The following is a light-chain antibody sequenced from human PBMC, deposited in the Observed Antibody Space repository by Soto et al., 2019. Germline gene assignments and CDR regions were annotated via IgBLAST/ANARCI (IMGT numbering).Light chain of an antibody. J-gene: IGLJ2*01. Sequence: QSALTQPPSASGSPGQSVTISCTGTSSDVGGYNYVSWYQQHPGKAPKLMIYEVSKRPSGVPDRFSGSKSGNTASLTVSGLQAADEDAYYCSSSAASNSSVVVFGGGTKLTVL. CDR3: SSSAASNSSVVV. CDR1: SSDVGGYNY. V-gene: IGLV2-8*01. CDR2: EVS.